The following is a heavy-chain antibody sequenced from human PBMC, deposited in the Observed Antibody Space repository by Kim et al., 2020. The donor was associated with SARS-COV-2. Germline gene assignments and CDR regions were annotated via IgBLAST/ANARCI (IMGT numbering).Heavy chain of an antibody. CDR3: ARDLSPGSYSVN. J-gene: IGHJ4*02. CDR2: IYHSGST. Sequence: SETLSLTCTVSGYSISSGYYWGWIRQPPGKGLEWIGSIYHSGSTYYNPSLKSRVTISVDTSKNQFSLKLSSVTAADTAVYYCARDLSPGSYSVNWGQGT. CDR1: GYSISSGYY. V-gene: IGHV4-38-2*02. D-gene: IGHD1-26*01.